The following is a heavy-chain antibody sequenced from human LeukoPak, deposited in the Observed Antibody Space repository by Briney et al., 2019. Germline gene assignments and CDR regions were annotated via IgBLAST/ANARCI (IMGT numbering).Heavy chain of an antibody. D-gene: IGHD3-16*01. CDR3: ARDHRGGPLV. V-gene: IGHV3-30*03. J-gene: IGHJ4*02. CDR2: ISYDGSNK. CDR1: GFTFSSYG. Sequence: PGRSLRLSCAASGFTFSSYGMHWVRQAPGKGLEWVAVISYDGSNKYYADSVKGRFTISRDNSKNTLYLQMNSLRAEDTAVYYCARDHRGGPLVWGQGTLVTVSS.